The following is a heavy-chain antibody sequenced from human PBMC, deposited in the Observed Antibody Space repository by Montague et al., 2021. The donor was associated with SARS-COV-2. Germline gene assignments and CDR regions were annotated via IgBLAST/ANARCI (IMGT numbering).Heavy chain of an antibody. D-gene: IGHD3-3*01. J-gene: IGHJ6*03. CDR1: GGSFSGYY. Sequence: SETLSLTCAVYGGSFSGYYWSWIRQPPGKGLEWIGEINHSGSTNXXPSLKSRVTISVDTPKNQFSLKLSSVTAADTAVYYCARTYTYYDFWSGYPWDYYMDDWGEGTPVTVSS. CDR2: INHSGST. V-gene: IGHV4-34*01. CDR3: ARTYTYYDFWSGYPWDYYMDD.